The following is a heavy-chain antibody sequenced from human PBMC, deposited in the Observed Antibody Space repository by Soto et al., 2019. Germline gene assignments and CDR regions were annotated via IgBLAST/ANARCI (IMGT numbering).Heavy chain of an antibody. V-gene: IGHV3-23*01. CDR3: VAISRYSGWSEDY. D-gene: IGHD1-26*01. J-gene: IGHJ4*01. Sequence: EVQVLESGRDLVQPGGSLRLSCAASGFTFSTYAMSWVRQAPGKGLEWVSAIGHSGDITYYADSVKGRFTISRDDSKNTLFRQMSSLRAVDTAVHYCVAISRYSGWSEDYWGHVTQVTVSS. CDR2: IGHSGDIT. CDR1: GFTFSTYA.